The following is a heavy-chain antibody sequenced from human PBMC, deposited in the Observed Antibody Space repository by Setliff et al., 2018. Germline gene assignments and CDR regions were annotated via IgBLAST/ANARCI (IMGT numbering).Heavy chain of an antibody. D-gene: IGHD3-22*01. CDR1: GFTLNNYA. Sequence: GSLRLSCSSSGFTLNNYAMIWVRQAPGKGLEWVSSISGSGGSTYYADSVRGRFTISRDSSKNTLYLQMNRLRAEDTAVYHCAKGFPYNYESRGYYYSSDVFDIWGQGTMVTVSS. CDR3: AKGFPYNYESRGYYYSSDVFDI. CDR2: ISGSGGST. V-gene: IGHV3-23*01. J-gene: IGHJ3*02.